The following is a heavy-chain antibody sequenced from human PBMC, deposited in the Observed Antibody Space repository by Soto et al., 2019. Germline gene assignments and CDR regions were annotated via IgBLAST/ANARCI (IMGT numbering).Heavy chain of an antibody. D-gene: IGHD3-10*01. Sequence: QVQLVQSGAEVKKPGSSVKVSCKASGGTFSSYTISWVRQAPGQGLEWMGRIIPILGIANYAQKFQGRVTITADKSTSTAYMELSSLRSEDTAVYYCARETQYYGSGSYYNGDDYWGQGTLVTVSS. CDR1: GGTFSSYT. J-gene: IGHJ4*02. CDR2: IIPILGIA. CDR3: ARETQYYGSGSYYNGDDY. V-gene: IGHV1-69*08.